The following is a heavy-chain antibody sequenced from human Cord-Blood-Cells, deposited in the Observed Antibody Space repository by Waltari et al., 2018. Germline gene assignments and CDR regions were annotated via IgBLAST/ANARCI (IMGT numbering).Heavy chain of an antibody. V-gene: IGHV4-39*07. CDR2: IYYSGST. CDR3: ASFYSGSYYYYYYMDV. CDR1: GGSISSSSYY. D-gene: IGHD1-26*01. J-gene: IGHJ6*03. Sequence: QLQLQESGPGLVKPSETLSLTCTVSGGSISSSSYYWGWIRQPPGKGLEWIWSIYYSGSTYYNPSLKSRVIISVDTSKNQFSLKLSSVTAADTAVYYCASFYSGSYYYYYYMDVWGKGTTVTVSS.